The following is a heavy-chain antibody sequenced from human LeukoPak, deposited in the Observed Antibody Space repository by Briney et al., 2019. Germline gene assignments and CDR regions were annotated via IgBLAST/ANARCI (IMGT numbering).Heavy chain of an antibody. CDR1: GYTFTSYG. V-gene: IGHV1-18*01. CDR2: ISAYNGYT. Sequence: ASVKVSCKTSGYTFTSYGITWVRQAPGQGLEWMGWISAYNGYTSYAQKLQGRVTMTTDTSTSTGYMELRSLRSDDTAVYFCARSTPSTNRNYPPLFSFDSWGQGILVTVSS. D-gene: IGHD1-7*01. J-gene: IGHJ4*02. CDR3: ARSTPSTNRNYPPLFSFDS.